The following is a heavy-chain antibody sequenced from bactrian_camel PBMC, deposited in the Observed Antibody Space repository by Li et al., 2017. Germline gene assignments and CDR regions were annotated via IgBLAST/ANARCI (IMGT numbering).Heavy chain of an antibody. CDR3: AAGSPWTQQQAMSRWGYNY. V-gene: IGHV3S55*01. D-gene: IGHD5*01. CDR2: IDTNGKA. CDR1: GNTERDYC. J-gene: IGHJ4*01. Sequence: VQLVESGGGSVQAGGSLRLSCEFSGNTERDYCMGWFRQAPGKEREVVATIDTNGKAVYTDSVKGRFTILRGDLKNSLYLQMTDLKPEDTAMYYCAAGSPWTQQQAMSRWGYNYWGQGTQVTVS.